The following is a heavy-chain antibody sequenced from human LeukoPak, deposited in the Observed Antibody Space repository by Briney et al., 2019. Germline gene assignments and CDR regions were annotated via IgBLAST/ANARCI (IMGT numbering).Heavy chain of an antibody. J-gene: IGHJ5*02. D-gene: IGHD2-15*01. V-gene: IGHV1-18*01. CDR3: ARSLYCSGGSCYRVVGKTEATYNWFDP. CDR2: ISAYNGNT. CDR1: GGTFSSYA. Sequence: VASVKVSCKASGGTFSSYAISWVRQAPGQGLEWMGWISAYNGNTNYAQKLQGRVTMTTDTSTSTAYMELRSLRSDDTAVYYCARSLYCSGGSCYRVVGKTEATYNWFDPWGQGTLVTVSS.